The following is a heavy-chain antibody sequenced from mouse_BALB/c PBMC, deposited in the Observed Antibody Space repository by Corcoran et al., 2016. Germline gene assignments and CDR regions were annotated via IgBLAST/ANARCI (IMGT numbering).Heavy chain of an antibody. V-gene: IGHV14-3*02. CDR3: ANWDWYFDV. Sequence: EVQLQQSGAELVKPGASVKLSCTASGFNIKDTYMHGVKQRPEQGLEWIGRIDPANGNTKYDPKFHGKATITADTSSNTDYLQLSSLTSEDTAVYYCANWDWYFDVWGAGTTVTVSS. CDR2: IDPANGNT. CDR1: GFNIKDTY. D-gene: IGHD4-1*01. J-gene: IGHJ1*01.